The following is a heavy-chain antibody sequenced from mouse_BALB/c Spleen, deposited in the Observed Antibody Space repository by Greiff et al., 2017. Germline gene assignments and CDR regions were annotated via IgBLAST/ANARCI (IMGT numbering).Heavy chain of an antibody. J-gene: IGHJ4*01. Sequence: EVQRVESGGGLVKPGGSLKLSCAASGFTFSDYYMYWVRQTPEKRLEWVATISDGGSYTYYPDSVKGRFTISRDNAKNNLYLQMSSLKSEDTAMYYCARDRGDYDEYYYAMDYWGQGTSVTVSS. CDR3: ARDRGDYDEYYYAMDY. V-gene: IGHV5-4*02. CDR2: ISDGGSYT. CDR1: GFTFSDYY. D-gene: IGHD2-4*01.